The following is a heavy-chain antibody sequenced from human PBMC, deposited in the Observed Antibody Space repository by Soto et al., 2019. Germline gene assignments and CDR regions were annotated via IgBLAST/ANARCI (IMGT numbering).Heavy chain of an antibody. D-gene: IGHD3-10*01. CDR2: ISAYNGNT. J-gene: IGHJ6*02. CDR1: GYTFTSYG. CDR3: ASNFYGGEYYYYYGMDV. V-gene: IGHV1-18*04. Sequence: ASVKVSCKASGYTFTSYGISWVRQAPGQGLEWMGWISAYNGNTNYAQKLQGRVTMTTDTSTSTAHMELRSLRSDDTAVYYCASNFYGGEYYYYYGMDVWGQGTTVTVSS.